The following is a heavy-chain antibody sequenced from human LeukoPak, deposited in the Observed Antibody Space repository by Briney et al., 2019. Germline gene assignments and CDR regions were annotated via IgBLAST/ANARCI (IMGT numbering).Heavy chain of an antibody. CDR1: GYTFTSYG. J-gene: IGHJ3*02. CDR2: ISAYNGNT. D-gene: IGHD3-16*02. Sequence: ASVKVSFKASGYTFTSYGISWVRQAPGQGLEWMGWISAYNGNTNYAQKLQGRVTMTTDTSTSTAYMELRSLRSDDTAVYYCARDLRDYVWGSYPHDAFDIWGQGTMVTVSS. V-gene: IGHV1-18*01. CDR3: ARDLRDYVWGSYPHDAFDI.